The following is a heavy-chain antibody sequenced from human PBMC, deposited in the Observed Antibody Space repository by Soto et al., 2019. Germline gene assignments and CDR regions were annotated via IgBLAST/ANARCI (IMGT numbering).Heavy chain of an antibody. Sequence: PSETLSLTCTVSGGSISSGGYYWSWIRQHPGKGLEWIGYIYYSGSTYYNPSLKSRVTISVDTSKNQFSLKLSSVTAADTAVYYCAREKREYYYGSGSYYNGFDYWGQGTLVTVSS. V-gene: IGHV4-31*03. CDR3: AREKREYYYGSGSYYNGFDY. J-gene: IGHJ4*02. CDR1: GGSISSGGYY. CDR2: IYYSGST. D-gene: IGHD3-10*01.